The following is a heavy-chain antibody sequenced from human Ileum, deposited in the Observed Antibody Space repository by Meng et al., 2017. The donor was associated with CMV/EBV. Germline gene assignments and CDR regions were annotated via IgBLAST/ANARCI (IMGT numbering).Heavy chain of an antibody. D-gene: IGHD2-2*02. Sequence: GGSLRLSCTASGFTFSNYTMNWVRQAPGEGLGWVSSITTGGAYINYADSVRGRFTISRDNTENSLYLQMSSLRAEDTAVYFCARGDNRYCISTSCYKFDYWGQGALVTVSS. CDR1: GFTFSNYT. V-gene: IGHV3-21*01. J-gene: IGHJ4*02. CDR2: ITTGGAYI. CDR3: ARGDNRYCISTSCYKFDY.